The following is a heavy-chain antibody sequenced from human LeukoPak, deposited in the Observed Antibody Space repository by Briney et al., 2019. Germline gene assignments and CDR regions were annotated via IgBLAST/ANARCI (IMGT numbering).Heavy chain of an antibody. CDR3: ARVWGRSKLEPSYFDY. V-gene: IGHV1-69*06. Sequence: ASVKVSCKASGGTFSSYAISWVRQAPGQGLEWMGGIIPIFGTANYAQKFQGRVTITADKSTSTAYMELSSLRSEDTAVYYCARVWGRSKLEPSYFDYWGQGTLVTVSS. CDR2: IIPIFGTA. D-gene: IGHD1-1*01. J-gene: IGHJ4*02. CDR1: GGTFSSYA.